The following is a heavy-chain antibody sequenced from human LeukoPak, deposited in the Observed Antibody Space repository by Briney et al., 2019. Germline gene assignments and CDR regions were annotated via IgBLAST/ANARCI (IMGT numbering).Heavy chain of an antibody. CDR2: IYYSGST. V-gene: IGHV4-39*01. Sequence: SETLSLTCTVSGGSISSSNYYWGWIRQPPGKGLEWIGSIYYSGSTYYNPSLKSRVTISVDTSKNQFSLKLSSVTAADTAVYYCARLSLWFGAFDPWGQGALVTVSS. CDR1: GGSISSSNYY. J-gene: IGHJ5*02. D-gene: IGHD3-10*01. CDR3: ARLSLWFGAFDP.